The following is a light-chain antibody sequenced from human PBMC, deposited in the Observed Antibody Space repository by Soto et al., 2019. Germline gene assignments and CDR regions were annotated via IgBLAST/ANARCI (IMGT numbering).Light chain of an antibody. J-gene: IGKJ2*01. Sequence: DIQMTQSPSTLSASLGDRVTITCRASQSISKWLAWYQQKPGKAPELLIYDVSILQIGVPSRFSGSGYGTDFTLTITPLQHDDFATYYCQQYDYLSTFGQGTKLETK. V-gene: IGKV1-5*01. CDR3: QQYDYLST. CDR1: QSISKW. CDR2: DVS.